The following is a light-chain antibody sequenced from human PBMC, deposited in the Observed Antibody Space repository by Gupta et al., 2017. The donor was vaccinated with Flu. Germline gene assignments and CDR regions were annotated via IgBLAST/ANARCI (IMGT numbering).Light chain of an antibody. J-gene: IGLJ2*01. CDR2: GVT. CDR3: CAITSATTMI. Sequence: QSALTQPASVSGSPGQSISTSCTGTSSDVGAYHSVSWYQHHPGKAPKVIIVGVTNRSSGVSNRFSGSKSGDTASLTISGLQAQDEAHYYCCAITSATTMILGGGTKVTVL. V-gene: IGLV2-14*01. CDR1: SSDVGAYHS.